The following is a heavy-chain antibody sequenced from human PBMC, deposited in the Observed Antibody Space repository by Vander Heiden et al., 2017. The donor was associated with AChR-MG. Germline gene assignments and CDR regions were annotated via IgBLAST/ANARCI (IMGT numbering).Heavy chain of an antibody. J-gene: IGHJ6*02. CDR3: ARVGRCTNGVCYGGSRHGMDV. V-gene: IGHV1-69*01. CDR1: GGTFSSYA. CDR2: IIPIFGTA. Sequence: QVQLVQSGAEVKKPGSSVKVSCKASGGTFSSYAISWVRQAPGQGLEWMGGIIPIFGTANYAQKFQGRVTITADESTSTAYMELSSLRSEDTAVYYCARVGRCTNGVCYGGSRHGMDVWGQGTTVTVSS. D-gene: IGHD2-8*01.